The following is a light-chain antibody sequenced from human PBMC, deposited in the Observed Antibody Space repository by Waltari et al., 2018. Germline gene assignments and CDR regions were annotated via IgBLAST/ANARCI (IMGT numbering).Light chain of an antibody. J-gene: IGLJ3*02. Sequence: QSVLTQPPSVSGAPGQRVTISCTGSSSNTGAGVAVHWYQQLPGTAPKLLIYGNNNRPSGVPDRFSGSKSGTSASLAITGLQAEDEADYYCQSYGSDWVFGGGTKLTVL. V-gene: IGLV1-40*01. CDR3: QSYGSDWV. CDR1: SSNTGAGVA. CDR2: GNN.